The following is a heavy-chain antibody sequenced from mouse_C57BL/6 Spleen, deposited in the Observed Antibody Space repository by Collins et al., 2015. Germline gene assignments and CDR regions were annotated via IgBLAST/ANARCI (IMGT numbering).Heavy chain of an antibody. Sequence: QIQLVQSGPELKKPGETVKISCKASGYTFTTYGMSWVKQAPGKGLKWMGWINTYSGVPTYADDFKGRFAFSLETSASTAYLQINNLKNEDTATYFCARFITTPSSSREDYFDYWGQGTTLTVSS. D-gene: IGHD1-1*01. J-gene: IGHJ2*01. CDR1: GYTFTTYG. V-gene: IGHV9-3*01. CDR3: ARFITTPSSSREDYFDY. CDR2: INTYSGVP.